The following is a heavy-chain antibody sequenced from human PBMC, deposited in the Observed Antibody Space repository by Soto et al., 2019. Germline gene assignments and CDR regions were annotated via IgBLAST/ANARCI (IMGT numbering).Heavy chain of an antibody. J-gene: IGHJ6*02. V-gene: IGHV3-74*01. Sequence: EVQLVESGGGLVQPGGSLRLSCEASGFTLSSDWMHWVRQAPGKGLVWVSRTNSDGSSTSYADSVKGRFTISRDNASNTPSLQMNSMSVEDTAVYYCARRQKDYGMGVWGRGSTVTVSS. CDR3: ARRQKDYGMGV. CDR1: GFTLSSDW. CDR2: TNSDGSST.